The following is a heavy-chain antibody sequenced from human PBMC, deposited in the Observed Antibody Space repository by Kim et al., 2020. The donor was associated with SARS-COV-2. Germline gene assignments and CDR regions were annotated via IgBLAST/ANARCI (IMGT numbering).Heavy chain of an antibody. V-gene: IGHV1-18*01. D-gene: IGHD3-10*01. J-gene: IGHJ3*02. Sequence: ASVKVSCKASGYTFTSYGISWVRQAPGQGLEWMGWISGYNGNTDYAQKLQVRVTMTTDTSTSTAYMELRSLRSDDTAIYYCARVRMVRGVRDGFDIWGQGTMVTVSS. CDR3: ARVRMVRGVRDGFDI. CDR1: GYTFTSYG. CDR2: ISGYNGNT.